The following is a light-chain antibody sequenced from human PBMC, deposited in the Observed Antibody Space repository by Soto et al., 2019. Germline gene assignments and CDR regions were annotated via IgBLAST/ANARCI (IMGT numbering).Light chain of an antibody. V-gene: IGKV1-27*01. CDR2: AAS. CDR1: QGISNY. CDR3: QKYNSAPT. Sequence: DIPMTQSPSTLAASVGDRVPPPCRASQGISNYLAWYQQPPGKVPKLLSYAASTLQSGVPSRCSGSGSGTDFPLTISSLQPEYVATYYCQKYNSAPTFGQGTKV. J-gene: IGKJ1*01.